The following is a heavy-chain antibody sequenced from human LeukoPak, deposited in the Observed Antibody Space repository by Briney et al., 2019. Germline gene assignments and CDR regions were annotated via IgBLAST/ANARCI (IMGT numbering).Heavy chain of an antibody. CDR3: ARVRYYGSGEEIDP. CDR1: GGSISSGGYF. V-gene: IGHV4-31*03. CDR2: IYHGGNT. Sequence: SEALSLTCTVSGGSISSGGYFWSWIRQNPGKGLEWIGYIYHGGNTYYNPSLKSRVTISVDTSKNQFSLTLSSVTAADTAMYYCARVRYYGSGEEIDPWGQGTLVTVSS. D-gene: IGHD3-10*01. J-gene: IGHJ5*02.